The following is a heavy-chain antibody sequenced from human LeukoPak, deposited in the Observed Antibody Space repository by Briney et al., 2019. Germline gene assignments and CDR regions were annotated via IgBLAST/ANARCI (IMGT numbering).Heavy chain of an antibody. Sequence: GGSLRLSCAASGFTFSSYGMSWVRQAQGKGLEWVSAISGSGGSTYYADSVKGRFTISRDNSKNTLYLQMNSLRAEDTAAYYCAKEGGSSWYFDYWGQGTLVTVSS. CDR3: AKEGGSSWYFDY. D-gene: IGHD6-13*01. V-gene: IGHV3-23*01. CDR1: GFTFSSYG. CDR2: ISGSGGST. J-gene: IGHJ4*02.